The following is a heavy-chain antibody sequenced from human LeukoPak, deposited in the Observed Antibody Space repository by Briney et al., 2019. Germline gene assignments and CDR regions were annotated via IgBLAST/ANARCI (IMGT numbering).Heavy chain of an antibody. CDR1: GYTFTSYG. D-gene: IGHD1-26*01. V-gene: IGHV1-69*13. J-gene: IGHJ4*02. CDR3: ATSGWAQGYYFDY. Sequence: SVKVSCKASGYTFTSYGISWVRQAPGQGLEWMGGIIPIFGTANYAQKFQGRVTITADESTSTAYMELSSLRSEDTAVYYCATSGWAQGYYFDYWGQGTLVTVSS. CDR2: IIPIFGTA.